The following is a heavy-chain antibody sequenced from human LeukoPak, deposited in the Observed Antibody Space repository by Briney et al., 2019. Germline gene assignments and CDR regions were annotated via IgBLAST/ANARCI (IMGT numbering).Heavy chain of an antibody. D-gene: IGHD1-7*01. Sequence: GGSLRLSCAASGFTFNNYAMHWVRQAPGKVLEWVAFIRYDVSDKNYADSVKGRFTISRDNSKNTLYLQMNSLRIEDTAVYYCAKSGTAYFDYWGQGTPVTVSS. J-gene: IGHJ4*02. V-gene: IGHV3-30*02. CDR1: GFTFNNYA. CDR2: IRYDVSDK. CDR3: AKSGTAYFDY.